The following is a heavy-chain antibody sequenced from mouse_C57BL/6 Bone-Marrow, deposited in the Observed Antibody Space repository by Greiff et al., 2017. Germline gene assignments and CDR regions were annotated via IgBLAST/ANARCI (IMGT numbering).Heavy chain of an antibody. CDR3: TGSQAWFAY. J-gene: IGHJ3*01. Sequence: EVQLQQSGAELVRPGASVKLSCTASGFNIKDDYMHWVKQRPEQGLAWIGWIDPENGDTEYASKFQGKATITAYISSNTAYLQLSSLTSEDTAVYYCTGSQAWFAYWGQGTLVTVSA. D-gene: IGHD1-1*01. CDR1: GFNIKDDY. CDR2: IDPENGDT. V-gene: IGHV14-4*01.